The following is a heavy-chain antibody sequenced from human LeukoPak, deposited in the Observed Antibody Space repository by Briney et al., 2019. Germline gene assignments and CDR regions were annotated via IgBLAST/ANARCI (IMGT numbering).Heavy chain of an antibody. Sequence: APVKVSCKASGYTFTGYYMHWVRQAPGQGLEWMGWINPNSGGTNYAQKFQGRVTMTRDTSISTAYMELSRLRSDDTAVYYCARAPYPGYDSSGYCLDYWGQGTLVTVSS. D-gene: IGHD3-22*01. J-gene: IGHJ4*02. CDR2: INPNSGGT. CDR3: ARAPYPGYDSSGYCLDY. V-gene: IGHV1-2*02. CDR1: GYTFTGYY.